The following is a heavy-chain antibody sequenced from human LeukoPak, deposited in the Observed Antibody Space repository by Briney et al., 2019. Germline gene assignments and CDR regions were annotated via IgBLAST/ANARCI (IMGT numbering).Heavy chain of an antibody. Sequence: PGGSLRLSCAASGFIFSSYAMSWVRQAPGKGLEWVSGISGTGGSAYYADSVKGRFAIPRDNSMNTLYLQMNSLRAEDTAVYYCAREDVLLWFGAPDYWGQGTLVTVSS. CDR1: GFIFSSYA. D-gene: IGHD3-10*01. CDR2: ISGTGGSA. J-gene: IGHJ4*02. CDR3: AREDVLLWFGAPDY. V-gene: IGHV3-23*01.